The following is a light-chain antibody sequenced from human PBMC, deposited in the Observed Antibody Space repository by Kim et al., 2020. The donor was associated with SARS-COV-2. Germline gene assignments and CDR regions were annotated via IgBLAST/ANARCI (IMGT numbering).Light chain of an antibody. V-gene: IGLV3-19*01. Sequence: SSELTQDPAVSVALGQTVRITCQGDSLRSYYASWXQQKPGQAPVLVIYGKNNRPSGIPDRFSGSSSGNTASLTITGAPAEDEADFYCTSRDSSGHRFVFG. CDR1: SLRSYY. CDR3: TSRDSSGHRFV. J-gene: IGLJ3*02. CDR2: GKN.